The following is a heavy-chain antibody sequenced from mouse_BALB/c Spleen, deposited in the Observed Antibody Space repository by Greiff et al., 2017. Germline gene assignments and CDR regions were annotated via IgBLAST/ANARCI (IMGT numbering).Heavy chain of an antibody. CDR1: GYTFTDYN. CDR3: TRLYGNYGDYAMDY. CDR2: INPSNGGT. D-gene: IGHD2-10*02. V-gene: IGHV1S29*02. J-gene: IGHJ4*01. Sequence: VQLQQSGPELVKPGASVKISCKASGYTFTDYNMHWVKQSHGKSLEWIGEINPSNGGTNFNEKFKSKATLTVDKSSSTAYMQLSSLTSEDSAVYYCTRLYGNYGDYAMDYWGQGTSVTVSS.